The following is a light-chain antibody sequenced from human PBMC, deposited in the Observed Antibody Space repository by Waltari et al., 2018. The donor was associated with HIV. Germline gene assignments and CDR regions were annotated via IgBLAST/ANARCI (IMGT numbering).Light chain of an antibody. CDR3: QQYNNWLRT. V-gene: IGKV3-15*01. CDR2: GAS. Sequence: EIVMTQSPATLSVSPGERATLSCRASQSVSSNLAWYQQKPGQAPRLLIYGASIRATGIPARFSGSGSGTESTLTISSLQSEDFAVYYCQQYNNWLRTFGQGTKVEIK. CDR1: QSVSSN. J-gene: IGKJ1*01.